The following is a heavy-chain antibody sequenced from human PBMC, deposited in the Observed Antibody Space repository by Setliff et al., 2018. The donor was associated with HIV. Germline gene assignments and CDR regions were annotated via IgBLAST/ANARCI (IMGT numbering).Heavy chain of an antibody. V-gene: IGHV1-18*03. Sequence: GASVKVSCKASGYSFTGHYIHWVRQAPGQGLEWLGRIGAYSGNTHYAQRLQDRVTMTTDTSTSTAYMDLRSLRSDDMAVYYCARDEYAFDFWGQGTLVTVSS. CDR2: IGAYSGNT. J-gene: IGHJ4*02. CDR3: ARDEYAFDF. D-gene: IGHD2-2*01. CDR1: GYSFTGHY.